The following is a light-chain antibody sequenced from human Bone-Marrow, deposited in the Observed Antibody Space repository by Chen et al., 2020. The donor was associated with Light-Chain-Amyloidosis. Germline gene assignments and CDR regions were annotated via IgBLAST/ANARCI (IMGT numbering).Light chain of an antibody. Sequence: DIQLTKSPSSLSASVGDRVTITCRASQSITNSLNWYQQKPGKAPNLLIYAASSLQSGVPSRFSGSGSGTVFTLTISSLQPEDFATYYCQQIYNSPQTFGQGTKVDIK. J-gene: IGKJ1*01. CDR2: AAS. CDR1: QSITNS. V-gene: IGKV1-39*01. CDR3: QQIYNSPQT.